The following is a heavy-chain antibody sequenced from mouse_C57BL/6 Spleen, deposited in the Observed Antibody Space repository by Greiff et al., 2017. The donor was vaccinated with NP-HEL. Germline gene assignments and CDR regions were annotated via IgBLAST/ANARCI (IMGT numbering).Heavy chain of an antibody. D-gene: IGHD1-1*01. V-gene: IGHV5-9-1*02. CDR2: ISSGGDYI. CDR1: GFTFSSYA. J-gene: IGHJ2*01. CDR3: TRVDYGISYYFDY. Sequence: EVKLQESGEGLVKPGGSLKLSCAASGFTFSSYAMSWVRQTPEKRLEWVAYISSGGDYIYYADTVKGRFTISRDNARNTLYLQMSSLKSEDTAMDYCTRVDYGISYYFDYWGQGTTLTVSS.